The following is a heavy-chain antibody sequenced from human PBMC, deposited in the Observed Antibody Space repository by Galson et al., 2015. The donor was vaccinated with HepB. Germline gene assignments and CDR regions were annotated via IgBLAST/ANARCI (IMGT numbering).Heavy chain of an antibody. D-gene: IGHD3-10*01. CDR3: AKGGGSRLWFGELLSDY. V-gene: IGHV3-23*01. CDR1: GFTFSSYA. CDR2: ISGSGGST. Sequence: SLRLSCAASGFTFSSYAMSWVRQAPGKGPEWVSAISGSGGSTYYADSVKGRFTISRDNSKNTLYLQMNSPRAEDTAVYYCAKGGGSRLWFGELLSDYWGQGTLATVSS. J-gene: IGHJ4*02.